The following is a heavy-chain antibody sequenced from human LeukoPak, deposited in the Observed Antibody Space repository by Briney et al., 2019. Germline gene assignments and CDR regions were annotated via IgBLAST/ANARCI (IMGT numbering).Heavy chain of an antibody. CDR3: ATYCSSTSCYMGGYYYYYMDV. CDR1: GYSFSSFG. J-gene: IGHJ6*03. D-gene: IGHD2-2*02. Sequence: SVKVSCKASGYSFSSFGITRVRQAPGQGLEWMGGIIPIFGTANYAQKFQGRVTITTDESTSTAYMELSSLRSEDTAVYYCATYCSSTSCYMGGYYYYYMDVWGKGTTVTVSS. CDR2: IIPIFGTA. V-gene: IGHV1-69*05.